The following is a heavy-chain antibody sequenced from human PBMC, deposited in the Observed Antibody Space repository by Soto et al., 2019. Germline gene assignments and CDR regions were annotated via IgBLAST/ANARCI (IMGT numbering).Heavy chain of an antibody. J-gene: IGHJ5*02. Sequence: ASVKVSCKASGYIFASYAMHWVRQAPGQKLEWMGRINGDNGNTKYSQKFQGRVTITRDTPASTVYMELSSLTSEDTAVYYCARDRGYCSGGSCPKWFDPWGQGTLVTVSS. CDR1: GYIFASYA. CDR2: INGDNGNT. CDR3: ARDRGYCSGGSCPKWFDP. V-gene: IGHV1-3*01. D-gene: IGHD2-15*01.